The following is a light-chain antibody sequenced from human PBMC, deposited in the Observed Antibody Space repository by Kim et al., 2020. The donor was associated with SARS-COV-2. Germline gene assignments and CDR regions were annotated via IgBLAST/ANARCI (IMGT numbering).Light chain of an antibody. CDR2: AAS. J-gene: IGKJ1*01. Sequence: SVSPGERATRSCRASESVTTEMAWYQQKPGQAPRLLIYAASTRATGIPARFSGSGSGTHFTLTISNLQSEDFATYYCHQYNDWLWTFGRGTKVDIK. CDR3: HQYNDWLWT. V-gene: IGKV3-15*01. CDR1: ESVTTE.